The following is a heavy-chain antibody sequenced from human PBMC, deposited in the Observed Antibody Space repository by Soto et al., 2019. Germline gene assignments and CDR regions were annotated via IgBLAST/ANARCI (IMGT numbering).Heavy chain of an antibody. Sequence: ASVKVSCKASGYTFTSYAMHWVRQAPGQRLEWMGWINAGNGNTKYSQKFQGRVTITRDTSTSTAYMELRSLRSDDTAVYYCAREGGDSSSWYSPRPTYYYYGMDVWGQGTKVTVSS. D-gene: IGHD6-13*01. CDR3: AREGGDSSSWYSPRPTYYYYGMDV. CDR1: GYTFTSYA. CDR2: INAGNGNT. J-gene: IGHJ6*02. V-gene: IGHV1-3*01.